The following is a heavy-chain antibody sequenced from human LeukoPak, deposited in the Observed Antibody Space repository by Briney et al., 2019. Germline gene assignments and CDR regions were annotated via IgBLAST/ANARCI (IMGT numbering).Heavy chain of an antibody. Sequence: SGGSLRLSCAASGFTFSGYWMSWVRQAPGKGLEWVASVKQDGSDKYYVDSVKGRFTISRDNAKNSLYVQMNSLRAEDTAVYCCARARGSGRSWYFDRWGRGTVVTVSS. CDR1: GFTFSGYW. J-gene: IGHJ2*01. CDR2: VKQDGSDK. CDR3: ARARGSGRSWYFDR. V-gene: IGHV3-7*04. D-gene: IGHD3-3*01.